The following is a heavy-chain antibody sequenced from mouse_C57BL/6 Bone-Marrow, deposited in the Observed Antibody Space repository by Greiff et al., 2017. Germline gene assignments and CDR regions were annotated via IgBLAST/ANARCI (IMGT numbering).Heavy chain of an antibody. Sequence: VQLQQSGAELVRPGSSVKMSCKTSGYTFTSYGINWVKQRPGQGLEWIGNIYIGNGYTEYNEKFKVKATLTSDTYSSTAYMQLSSLTSEDSAIYFCAGIYYYVSRGYYFDYWGQGTTLTVSS. J-gene: IGHJ2*01. CDR1: GYTFTSYG. CDR2: IYIGNGYT. CDR3: AGIYYYVSRGYYFDY. V-gene: IGHV1-58*01. D-gene: IGHD1-1*01.